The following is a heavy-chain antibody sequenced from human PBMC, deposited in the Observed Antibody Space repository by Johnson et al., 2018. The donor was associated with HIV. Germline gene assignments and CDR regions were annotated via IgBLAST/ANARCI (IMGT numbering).Heavy chain of an antibody. V-gene: IGHV3-30*03. J-gene: IGHJ3*02. D-gene: IGHD2-21*01. CDR1: GFTFSSYG. CDR3: IPYCGGNCYLLYDAFDM. Sequence: QVQLVESGGGVVQPGRSLRLSCAASGFTFSSYGMHWVRQAPGKGLECVAVISYDGSNKYYADSVKGRFTISRDDSKTTLYLQMNSLTIEDTAVYYCIPYCGGNCYLLYDAFDMWGQGTMVTVSS. CDR2: ISYDGSNK.